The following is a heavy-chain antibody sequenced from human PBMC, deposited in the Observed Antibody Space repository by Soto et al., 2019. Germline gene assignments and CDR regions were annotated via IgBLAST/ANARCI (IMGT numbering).Heavy chain of an antibody. CDR2: ISTSSSTI. J-gene: IGHJ4*02. D-gene: IGHD2-2*01. V-gene: IGHV3-48*01. Sequence: GGSLRLSCAASGFTFSDYSMNWVRQAPGKGLEWVSYISTSSSTIYYAHSVKGRFTISRDNAKNSLYLQMHSLRAEDTAVYYCASLGYCSSTSCREGYWGQGTLVTVSS. CDR3: ASLGYCSSTSCREGY. CDR1: GFTFSDYS.